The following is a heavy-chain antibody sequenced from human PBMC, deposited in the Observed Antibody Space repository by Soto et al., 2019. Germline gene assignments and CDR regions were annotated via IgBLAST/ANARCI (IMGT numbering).Heavy chain of an antibody. Sequence: GASVKVSCKASGYTFTSYDINWVRQATGQGLEWMGWMNPNSGNTGYAQKFQGRVNMTRNTSISTAYMELSSLRSEDTAVYYCARADGDYLFYYYYYYYYMDVWGKGTTVTVSS. CDR3: ARADGDYLFYYYYYYYYMDV. V-gene: IGHV1-8*01. D-gene: IGHD4-17*01. J-gene: IGHJ6*03. CDR2: MNPNSGNT. CDR1: GYTFTSYD.